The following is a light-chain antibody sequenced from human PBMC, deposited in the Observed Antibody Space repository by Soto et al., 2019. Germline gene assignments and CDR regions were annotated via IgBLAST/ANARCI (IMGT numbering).Light chain of an antibody. V-gene: IGKV3-11*01. CDR3: HQRSNWPLT. CDR2: DAS. Sequence: ELVLTQSPATLSLSPGGSATLSCRASQSVSKYLAWYQQKPGQAHRLLIYDASKRAAGIPARFSGSGSGTDFTLTISSLEPEDFAVYFCHQRSNWPLTFGGGTKLEIK. J-gene: IGKJ4*01. CDR1: QSVSKY.